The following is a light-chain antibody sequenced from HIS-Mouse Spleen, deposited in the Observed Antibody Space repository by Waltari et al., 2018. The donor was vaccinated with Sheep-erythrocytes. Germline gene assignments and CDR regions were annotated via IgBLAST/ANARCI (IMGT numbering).Light chain of an antibody. J-gene: IGLJ3*02. CDR2: QHS. CDR1: NLGDKS. CDR3: QEWDSSTAWV. Sequence: SYELTQPPSVSVSPGQTASITCSGYNLGDKSACLYQQKPGQSSVLVIYQHSKRPSGIPERFSGYNSGNTATLTSSGTQAMDEADYYCQEWDSSTAWVFGGGTKLTVL. V-gene: IGLV3-1*01.